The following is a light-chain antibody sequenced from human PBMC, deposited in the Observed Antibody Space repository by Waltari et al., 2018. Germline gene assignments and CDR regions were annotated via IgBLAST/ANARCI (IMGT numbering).Light chain of an antibody. V-gene: IGLV2-14*03. CDR3: CSFTSSSTWV. CDR1: ATDVGGYNY. J-gene: IGLJ3*02. CDR2: DVS. Sequence: QSALTQPASVSGSPGQSITISCTGTATDVGGYNYVSWYQQHPGKVPKLIIFDVSSRPSGISNRFSGSKFGNTASLTISGVQPEDEADYYCCSFTSSSTWVFGGGTKLTVL.